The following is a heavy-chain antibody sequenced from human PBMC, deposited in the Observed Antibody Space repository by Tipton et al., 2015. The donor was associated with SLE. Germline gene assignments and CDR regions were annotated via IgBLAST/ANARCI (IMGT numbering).Heavy chain of an antibody. CDR1: GYTFTRFG. Sequence: QSGPEVKKPGASVKVSCKASGYTFTRFGISWVRQAPGQGLEWMGWISTYNENTNYEQKFQGRVTITADESTSTAYMELSSLRSEDTAVYYCARDGDTWGQGTMVTVSS. V-gene: IGHV1-18*01. CDR2: ISTYNENT. D-gene: IGHD5-18*01. CDR3: ARDGDT. J-gene: IGHJ3*01.